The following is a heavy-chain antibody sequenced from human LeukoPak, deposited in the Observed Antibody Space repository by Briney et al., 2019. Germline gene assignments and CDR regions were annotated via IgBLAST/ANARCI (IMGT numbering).Heavy chain of an antibody. CDR1: GGSISISNYY. V-gene: IGHV4-39*07. Sequence: SETLSLTCTVSGGSISISNYYWGWIRQPPGKGLEWIGRMSYSGRTYYNPSLKTRVTVSLDTSKNQFSLNLISVTAADTAVYYCARSPQGTATTANWLDPWGQGTLVTVSS. D-gene: IGHD4-17*01. J-gene: IGHJ5*02. CDR3: ARSPQGTATTANWLDP. CDR2: MSYSGRT.